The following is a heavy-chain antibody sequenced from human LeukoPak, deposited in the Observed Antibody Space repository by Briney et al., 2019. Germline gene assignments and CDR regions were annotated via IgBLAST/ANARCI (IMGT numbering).Heavy chain of an antibody. J-gene: IGHJ4*02. CDR2: INHSGST. V-gene: IGHV4-34*01. CDR1: GGSFSGYY. D-gene: IGHD2-2*01. Sequence: TSETLSLTCAVYGGSFSGYYWSWIRQPPGKGLEWIGEINHSGSTNYNPSLKSRVTISVDTSKNQFSLKLSSVTAADTAVYYRARGGYVPATQGDYWGQGTLVTVSS. CDR3: ARGGYVPATQGDY.